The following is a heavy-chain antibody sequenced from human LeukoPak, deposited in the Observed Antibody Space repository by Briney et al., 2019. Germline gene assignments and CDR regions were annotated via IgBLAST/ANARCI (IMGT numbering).Heavy chain of an antibody. Sequence: GGSLRLSCAASGFTFSSYAMSWIRQAPGKGLEWVSYISSSGSTIYYADSVKGRFTISRDNAKNSLYLQMNSLRAEDTAVYYCASSPRIAARNYWGQGTLVTVSS. D-gene: IGHD6-6*01. CDR3: ASSPRIAARNY. V-gene: IGHV3-11*04. CDR2: ISSSGSTI. J-gene: IGHJ4*02. CDR1: GFTFSSYA.